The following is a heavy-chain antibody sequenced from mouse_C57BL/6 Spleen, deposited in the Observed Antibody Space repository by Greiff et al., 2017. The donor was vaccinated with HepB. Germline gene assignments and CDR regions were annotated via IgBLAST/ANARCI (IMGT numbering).Heavy chain of an antibody. D-gene: IGHD1-1*01. CDR2: IDPNSGGT. J-gene: IGHJ1*03. V-gene: IGHV1-72*01. CDR1: GYTFTSYW. CDR3: ARRDYGSSGGYFDV. Sequence: QVQLQQPGAELVKPGASVKLSCKASGYTFTSYWMHWVKQRPGRGLEWIGRIDPNSGGTKYNEKFKSKATLTVDKPSSTAYMQLSSLTSEDAAVYYCARRDYGSSGGYFDVWGTGTTVTVSS.